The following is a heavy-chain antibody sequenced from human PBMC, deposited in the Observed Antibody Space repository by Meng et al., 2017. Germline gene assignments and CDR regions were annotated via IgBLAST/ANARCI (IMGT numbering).Heavy chain of an antibody. CDR2: ISYDGSNK. CDR3: AREHIVVVTARSRNYFDY. D-gene: IGHD2-21*02. J-gene: IGHJ4*02. CDR1: GFTFSSYA. Sequence: GESLKSSCAASGFTFSSYAMHWVRQAPGKGLEWVAVISYDGSNKYYADSVKGRFTISRENSKNTLYLQMNSLRAEDTAVYYCAREHIVVVTARSRNYFDYWGQGTLVTVSS. V-gene: IGHV3-30*01.